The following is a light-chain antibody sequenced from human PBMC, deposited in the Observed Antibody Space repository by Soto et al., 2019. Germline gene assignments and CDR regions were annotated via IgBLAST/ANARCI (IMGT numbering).Light chain of an antibody. Sequence: DIQMTQSPSSVSASVGDRVTITCRASQGVSTWLAWYQQKPGKAPNLLIYTASSLQGGVPSRFRGSGSGTDFALAINGLQAEDFATYYCQQAASFPSTFGQGTRLEIK. CDR2: TAS. CDR1: QGVSTW. V-gene: IGKV1-12*01. J-gene: IGKJ5*01. CDR3: QQAASFPST.